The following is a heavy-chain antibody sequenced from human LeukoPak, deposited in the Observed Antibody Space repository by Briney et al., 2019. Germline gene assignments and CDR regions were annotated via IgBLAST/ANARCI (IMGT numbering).Heavy chain of an antibody. D-gene: IGHD3-10*01. Sequence: WASLRRSRAASGFTFSNAWLSWVRQAPGKGLEWVGRIKTKTDGGTTDYAAPVKGRFTISRDDSKNTLYLQVNSLKTEDTAVYYCTTGGDPFDHWGQGTLVTVSS. CDR3: TTGGDPFDH. V-gene: IGHV3-15*01. CDR2: IKTKTDGGTT. CDR1: GFTFSNAW. J-gene: IGHJ4*02.